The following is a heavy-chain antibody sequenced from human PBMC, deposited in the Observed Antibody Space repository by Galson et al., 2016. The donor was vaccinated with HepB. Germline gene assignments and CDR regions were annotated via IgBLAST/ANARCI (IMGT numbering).Heavy chain of an antibody. CDR2: ISTNTGHP. D-gene: IGHD3-3*01. J-gene: IGHJ6*02. CDR1: GYTFTNYG. CDR3: AKDTEPYEFWGDSYRYYYYYGMDV. V-gene: IGHV7-4-1*02. Sequence: SVKVSCKASGYTFTNYGMNWVRQAPRQGLEWMGWISTNTGHPTYAQGFTGRFVFSLDTSVSTAYLQISSLKAEDTAVYYCAKDTEPYEFWGDSYRYYYYYGMDVWGQGTTVTVSS.